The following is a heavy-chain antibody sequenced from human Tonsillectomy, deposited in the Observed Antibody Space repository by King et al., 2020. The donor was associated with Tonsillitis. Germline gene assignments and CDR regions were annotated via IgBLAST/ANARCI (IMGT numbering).Heavy chain of an antibody. CDR3: AKDRGWVAAPDV. J-gene: IGHJ4*02. CDR1: RFTFSSSG. V-gene: IGHV3-30*18. Sequence: QVQLVESGGGLVQPGRSLRLSCAGSRFTFSSSGMHWVRQAPGKGLEWVAVISHDGSEKYYADSVKGRFTISRDNSKNALYLQMNSLRPEDSALYDCAKDRGWVAAPDVWGQGTLVTVTS. D-gene: IGHD6-6*01. CDR2: ISHDGSEK.